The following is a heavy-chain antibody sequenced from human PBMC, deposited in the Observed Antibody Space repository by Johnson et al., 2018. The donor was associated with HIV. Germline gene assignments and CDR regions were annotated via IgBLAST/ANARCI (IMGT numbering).Heavy chain of an antibody. CDR3: ARDRLVWFRELWPHDAFDI. CDR1: GFSFSDSA. D-gene: IGHD3-10*01. J-gene: IGHJ3*02. Sequence: QVLLVESGGGVVQPGRSLRLSRAASGFSFSDSAMHWVRQAPGKGLEWVAVISFDGSTIYYANSVEGRFTISRDNSRDTLSLQMNSLRVEDTALYYCARDRLVWFRELWPHDAFDIWGQWTMVTVSS. V-gene: IGHV3-30-3*01. CDR2: ISFDGSTI.